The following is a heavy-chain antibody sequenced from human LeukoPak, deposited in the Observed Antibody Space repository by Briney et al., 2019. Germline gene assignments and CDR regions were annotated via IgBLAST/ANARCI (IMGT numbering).Heavy chain of an antibody. V-gene: IGHV3-33*01. CDR3: ARSLERDYHGSNYYMNNWFDP. D-gene: IGHD3-10*01. J-gene: IGHJ5*02. CDR1: GFTFSNYG. Sequence: TGGSLRLSCAPSGFTFSNYGMHWVRQAPGKGLEWVAVIWYDGSNKYYADSVKGQFTISRDNSKNTLYLQMNSLRAEDTAVYYCARSLERDYHGSNYYMNNWFDPWGQGTLVTVSS. CDR2: IWYDGSNK.